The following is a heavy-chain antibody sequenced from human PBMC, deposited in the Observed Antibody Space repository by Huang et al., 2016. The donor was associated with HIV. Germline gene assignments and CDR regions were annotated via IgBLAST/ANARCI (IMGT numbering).Heavy chain of an antibody. CDR2: ISKTSGAT. Sequence: EVQLVESGGGLVQPGGSLRLSCVASGYTFSTYSMNWVRQAPGKGLEWVSYISKTSGATSYAESVKGRFTVSRDNVKNSLYLQMNRLRVEDTAMYYCVRDSSSGLQLRYWGQGALVIVS. D-gene: IGHD3-22*01. CDR1: GYTFSTYS. V-gene: IGHV3-48*01. CDR3: VRDSSSGLQLRY. J-gene: IGHJ4*02.